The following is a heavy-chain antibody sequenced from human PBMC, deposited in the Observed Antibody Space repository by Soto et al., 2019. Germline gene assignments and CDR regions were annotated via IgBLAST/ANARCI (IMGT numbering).Heavy chain of an antibody. CDR2: IIPIFGTA. D-gene: IGHD3-3*01. Sequence: ASVKVSCKASGGTFSSYAISWVRQAPGQGLEWMGGIIPIFGTANYAQKFQGRVTITADESTSTAYMELSSLRSEDTAVYYCARDLDFWSGYFPYCYYYGMDVWGQGTTVTVSS. V-gene: IGHV1-69*13. J-gene: IGHJ6*02. CDR3: ARDLDFWSGYFPYCYYYGMDV. CDR1: GGTFSSYA.